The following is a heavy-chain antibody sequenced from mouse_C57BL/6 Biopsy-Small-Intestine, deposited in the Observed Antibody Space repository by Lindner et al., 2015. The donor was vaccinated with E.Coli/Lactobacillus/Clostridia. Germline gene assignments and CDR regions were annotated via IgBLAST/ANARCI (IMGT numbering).Heavy chain of an antibody. D-gene: IGHD2-4*01. J-gene: IGHJ3*01. CDR1: GFNIKEYY. CDR2: IDPEDGET. Sequence: VQLQESGAELVKPGASVKLSCTASGFNIKEYYMHWVKQRTEQGLEWIGRIDPEDGETKYAPKFQGKATITADTSSNTAYLQLSSLTFEDTAVYYCARGDDYLFTYWGQGTLVTVSA. CDR3: ARGDDYLFTY. V-gene: IGHV14-2*01.